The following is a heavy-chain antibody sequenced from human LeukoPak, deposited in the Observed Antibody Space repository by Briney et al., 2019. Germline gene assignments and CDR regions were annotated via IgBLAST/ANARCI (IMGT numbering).Heavy chain of an antibody. CDR2: VHYSGPT. V-gene: IGHV4-39*07. Sequence: PGGSLRLSCAASGFTVSSNYMSWVRQPPGQGLEGIGGVHYSGPTYYSPSLKSRATISLDTSKNQFSLSLISVTAADTALYYCGRAVSASYVFNMDVWGKGTTVTVSS. D-gene: IGHD3-16*01. CDR3: GRAVSASYVFNMDV. CDR1: GFTVSSNY. J-gene: IGHJ6*03.